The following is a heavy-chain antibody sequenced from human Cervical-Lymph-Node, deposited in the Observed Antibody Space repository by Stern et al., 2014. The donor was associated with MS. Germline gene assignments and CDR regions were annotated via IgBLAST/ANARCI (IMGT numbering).Heavy chain of an antibody. CDR2: ISAYNGNT. CDR3: ARMYYDFWSGSPYYFDY. V-gene: IGHV1-18*01. J-gene: IGHJ4*02. CDR1: GYTFTSCG. Sequence: VQLVESGAEVKKPGASVKGSCKASGYTFTSCGISWVRQAPGQGLEWMGLISAYNGNTNYAQKLQGRVTMTTDTSTSTAYMELRSLRSDDTAVYYCARMYYDFWSGSPYYFDYWGQGTLVTVSS. D-gene: IGHD3-3*01.